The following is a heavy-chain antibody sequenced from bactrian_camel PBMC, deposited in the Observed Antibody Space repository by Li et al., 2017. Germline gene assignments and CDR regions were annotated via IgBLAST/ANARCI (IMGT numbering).Heavy chain of an antibody. CDR2: AEGGSGST. CDR1: GFTFSSYT. CDR3: AARPSYYSSTYFSEDWPTYNN. J-gene: IGHJ4*01. Sequence: HVQLVESGGGLVPPGESLTLTCVASGFTFSSYTMNWVRQAPGKGLEWVAGAEGGSGSTYYADSVKGRFTISRDNAKNTLYLQMNSLKPEDTALYYCAARPSYYSSTYFSEDWPTYNNWGQGTQVTVS. D-gene: IGHD2*01. V-gene: IGHV3S1*01.